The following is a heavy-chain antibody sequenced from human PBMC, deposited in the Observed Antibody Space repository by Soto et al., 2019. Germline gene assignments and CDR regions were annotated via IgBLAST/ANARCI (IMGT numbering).Heavy chain of an antibody. CDR3: ARAPRVVPAAIGFVGVNWFDP. CDR1: GGSISSGGYS. Sequence: SETLSLTCAVSGGSISSGGYSWSWIRQPPGKGLEWIGYIYHSGSTYYNPSLKSRVTISVDRSKNQFSLKLSSVTAADTAVYYCARAPRVVPAAIGFVGVNWFDPWGQGTLVTVSS. J-gene: IGHJ5*02. D-gene: IGHD2-2*01. CDR2: IYHSGST. V-gene: IGHV4-30-2*01.